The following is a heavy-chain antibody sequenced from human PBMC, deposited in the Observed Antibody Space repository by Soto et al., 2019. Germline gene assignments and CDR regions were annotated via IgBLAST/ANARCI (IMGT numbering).Heavy chain of an antibody. CDR2: IYYSGGT. CDR3: ARVERGTATTVVDAFDI. Sequence: PSETLSLTCPVSGGSISSSSYYWGWIRQPPGKGLEWIGEIYYSGGTYYNPSLKSRVTISVDTSKNQFSLKMSSVTAADTALYYCARVERGTATTVVDAFDIWGQGHWSPSPQ. CDR1: GGSISSSSYY. J-gene: IGHJ3*02. V-gene: IGHV4-39*01. D-gene: IGHD1-1*01.